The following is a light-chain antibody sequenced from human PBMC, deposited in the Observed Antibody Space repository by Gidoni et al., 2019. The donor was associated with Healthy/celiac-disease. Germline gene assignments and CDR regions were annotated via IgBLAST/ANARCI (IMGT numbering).Light chain of an antibody. CDR2: GAS. Sequence: IVMTQSPATLSVSPGERTTLSFRASQSCSSNLAWYQQKPGQAPRFLIYGASTRATGIPARFSGSGSGTKFTLTISSLQSEDFAVYYCQHYNNWPPRITFGPGTKVDIK. J-gene: IGKJ3*01. V-gene: IGKV3-15*01. CDR1: QSCSSN. CDR3: QHYNNWPPRIT.